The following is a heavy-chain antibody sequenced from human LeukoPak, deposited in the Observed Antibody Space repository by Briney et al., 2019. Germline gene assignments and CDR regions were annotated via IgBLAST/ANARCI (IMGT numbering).Heavy chain of an antibody. Sequence: SSETLSLTCDVSGSSIDSTNWWNWVRQPPGQGLEWIGEIHHDGRINYNPSLKSRVTLSVDKSKNQFSLRLNSVTAADTAMYYCARSHDHLWGNYPDYWGQGTLVTVSS. CDR3: ARSHDHLWGNYPDY. J-gene: IGHJ4*02. CDR1: GSSIDSTNW. CDR2: IHHDGRI. D-gene: IGHD3-16*02. V-gene: IGHV4/OR15-8*01.